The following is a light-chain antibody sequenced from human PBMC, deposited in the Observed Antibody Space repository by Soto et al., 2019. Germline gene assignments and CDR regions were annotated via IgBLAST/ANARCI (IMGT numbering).Light chain of an antibody. CDR1: QSISSW. Sequence: DIQMTQSPSTLSASVGDRVTITCRASQSISSWLAWYKQKPGKAPKLLIYDASSLESGVPSRFSGSGSGTEFTLTFSSLQPDDFATYYCQQYNSYRTFGQGTKVDIK. CDR3: QQYNSYRT. J-gene: IGKJ1*01. CDR2: DAS. V-gene: IGKV1-5*01.